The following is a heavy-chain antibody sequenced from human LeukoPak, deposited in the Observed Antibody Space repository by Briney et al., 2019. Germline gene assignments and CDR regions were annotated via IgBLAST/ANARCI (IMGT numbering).Heavy chain of an antibody. CDR1: GYPFNAYA. CDR2: INIYTGNP. D-gene: IGHD3-22*01. V-gene: IGHV7-4-1*02. CDR3: ARDRAFYYDSSSYNFGDKGRSPSWFDP. J-gene: IGHJ5*02. Sequence: APVKVSCKASGYPFNAYAIHWMRQAPGQGFEWMGWINIYTGNPTYAQDFTGRFVFSLDTSVNTAYLQISSLKAEDTAVYYCARDRAFYYDSSSYNFGDKGRSPSWFDPWGQGTLVTVSS.